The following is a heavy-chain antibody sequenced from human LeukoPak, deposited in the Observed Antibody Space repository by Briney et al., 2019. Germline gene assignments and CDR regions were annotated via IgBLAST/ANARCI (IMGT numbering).Heavy chain of an antibody. CDR1: GGSISSGGYY. CDR2: IYYSGST. V-gene: IGHV4-31*03. Sequence: SSETLSLTCTVSGGSISSGGYYWSWIRQHPGKGLEWIGYIYYSGSTYYNPSLKSRVTISVDTSKNQFSLKLSSVTAADTAVYYCASTQRGNAYYFDYWGQGTLVTVSS. CDR3: ASTQRGNAYYFDY. D-gene: IGHD4-23*01. J-gene: IGHJ4*02.